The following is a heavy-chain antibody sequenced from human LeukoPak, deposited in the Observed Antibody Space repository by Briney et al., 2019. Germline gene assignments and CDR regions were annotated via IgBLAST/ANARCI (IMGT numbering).Heavy chain of an antibody. CDR2: NYYSRIN. J-gene: IGHJ3*02. D-gene: IGHD3-10*01. CDR1: GGSIRSSSYY. Sequence: KPAETLSLTCTVSGGSIRSSSYYWAWIRQPPGKVLEGIGNNYYSRINYYYPSLSSRVTISVDTSKNQFSLKLSSVTAADTAVYYCARRPYYYGSGRAFDMWGQGTMVTVSS. V-gene: IGHV4-39*01. CDR3: ARRPYYYGSGRAFDM.